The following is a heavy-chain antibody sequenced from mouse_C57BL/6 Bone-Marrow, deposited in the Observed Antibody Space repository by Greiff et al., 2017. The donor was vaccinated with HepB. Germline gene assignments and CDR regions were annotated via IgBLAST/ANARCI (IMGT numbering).Heavy chain of an antibody. CDR1: GFTFSDYY. CDR2: ISNGGGST. D-gene: IGHD1-1*01. CDR3: ARPYGSSSAWFAY. J-gene: IGHJ3*01. Sequence: EVQGVESGGGLVQPGGSLKLSCAASGFTFSDYYMYWVRQTPEKRLEWVAYISNGGGSTYYPDTVKGRFTISRDNAKNTLYLQMSRLKSEDTAMYYCARPYGSSSAWFAYWGQGTLVTVSA. V-gene: IGHV5-12*01.